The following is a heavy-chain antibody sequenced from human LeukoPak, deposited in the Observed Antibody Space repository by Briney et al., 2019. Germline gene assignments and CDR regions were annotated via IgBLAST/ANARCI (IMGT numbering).Heavy chain of an antibody. CDR1: GFTFSSYS. V-gene: IGHV3-48*04. Sequence: GGSLRLSCAASGFTFSSYSMNWVRQAPGKGLEWVSYVSSSSTIYYADSVKGRFTISRDNAKNSLYLQMNSLRAEDTAVYYCARRGSNWSFDYWGQGTLVTVSS. CDR2: VSSSSTI. CDR3: ARRGSNWSFDY. J-gene: IGHJ4*02. D-gene: IGHD4-11*01.